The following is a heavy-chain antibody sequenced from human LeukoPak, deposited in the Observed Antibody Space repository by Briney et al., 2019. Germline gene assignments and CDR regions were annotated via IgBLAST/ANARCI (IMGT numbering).Heavy chain of an antibody. CDR1: GGSISSSSYY. V-gene: IGHV4-39*01. Sequence: PSETLSLTCTVSGGSISSSSYYWGWLRQPPGKGLEWIGSIYYSGSTYYNPSLKSRVTIYVDTSKTQSSLKLSSVTAADTAVYYCARRITMIVVVTPEYYFDYWGQGTLVTVSS. CDR3: ARRITMIVVVTPEYYFDY. D-gene: IGHD3-22*01. J-gene: IGHJ4*02. CDR2: IYYSGST.